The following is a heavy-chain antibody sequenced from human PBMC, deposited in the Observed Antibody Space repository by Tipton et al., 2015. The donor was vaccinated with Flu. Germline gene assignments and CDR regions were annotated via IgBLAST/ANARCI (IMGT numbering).Heavy chain of an antibody. CDR1: GFTFTTYA. CDR2: ISYDGSNK. CDR3: AARAARTGHWLDP. V-gene: IGHV3-30-3*01. Sequence: AASGFTFTTYAMHWVRQAPGKGLEWVAVISYDGSNKYYADSVKGRFTISRDNSKNTLYLQMNSLRAEDTAVFYCAARAARTGHWLDPWGQGTLVTVSS. J-gene: IGHJ5*02.